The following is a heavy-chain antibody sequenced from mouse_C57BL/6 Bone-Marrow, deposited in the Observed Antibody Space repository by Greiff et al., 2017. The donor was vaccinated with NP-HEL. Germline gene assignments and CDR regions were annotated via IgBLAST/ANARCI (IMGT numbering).Heavy chain of an antibody. CDR1: GYTFTDYE. Sequence: LVESGAELVRPGASVTLSCKASGYTFTDYEMHWVKQTPVHGLEWIGAIDPETGGTAYNQKFKGKAILTADKSSSTAYMELRSLTSEDSAVYYCTLVFAYWGQGTLVTVSA. CDR3: TLVFAY. V-gene: IGHV1-15*01. J-gene: IGHJ3*01. CDR2: IDPETGGT.